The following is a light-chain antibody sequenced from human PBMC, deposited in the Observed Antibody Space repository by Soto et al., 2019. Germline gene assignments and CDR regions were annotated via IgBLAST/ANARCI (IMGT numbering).Light chain of an antibody. Sequence: DIQMTQSPSTLSASVGYRVTITCRASQGIVRWLGWYQQKPGKAPKLLMYGASRLASGVPSRFSGSGSGTAFTLTITSLQPDDFATYYCQQYTNFWTFGQGTKVDIK. J-gene: IGKJ1*01. CDR2: GAS. CDR3: QQYTNFWT. CDR1: QGIVRW. V-gene: IGKV1-5*01.